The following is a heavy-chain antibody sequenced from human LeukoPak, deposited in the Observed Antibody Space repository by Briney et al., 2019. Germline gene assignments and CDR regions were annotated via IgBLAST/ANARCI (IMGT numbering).Heavy chain of an antibody. CDR1: GGSITSYY. Sequence: PSETLSLTCTVSGGSITSYYWSWIRQPAGKGLEWIGRIYSSGSTNYNPSLKSRVTISVDKSKNQFSLKLSSVTAADTAVYYCASLPAAMQAAFDIWGQGTMVTVSS. D-gene: IGHD2-2*01. CDR2: IYSSGST. J-gene: IGHJ3*02. CDR3: ASLPAAMQAAFDI. V-gene: IGHV4-4*07.